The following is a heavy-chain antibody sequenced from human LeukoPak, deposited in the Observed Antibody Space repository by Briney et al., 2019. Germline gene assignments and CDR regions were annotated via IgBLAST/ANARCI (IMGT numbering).Heavy chain of an antibody. J-gene: IGHJ4*02. CDR3: TRGGNYYDSSGYYTLFDY. CDR2: IYTSGTT. Sequence: SETLSLTCTVSGASISSNSYYWSWIRQPAGKGLEWIGRIYTSGTTNYNPSLKSRVTISVDTSKNQFSLKLSSVTAADTAVYYCTRGGNYYDSSGYYTLFDYWGQGTLVTVSS. CDR1: GASISSNSYY. D-gene: IGHD3-22*01. V-gene: IGHV4-61*02.